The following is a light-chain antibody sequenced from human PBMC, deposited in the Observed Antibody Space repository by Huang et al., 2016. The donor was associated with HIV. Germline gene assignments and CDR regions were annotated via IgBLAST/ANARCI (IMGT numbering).Light chain of an antibody. J-gene: IGKJ1*01. CDR2: EAS. Sequence: DIQMTQSSATLSASVGDRVTIACRASQSSSTWLAWYQQKPGRAPNLLIYEASTLGSGVPSRCSGGGSGTDFTLTISSLQPDDFATYYCQQYNSFPWTFGQGTKVEV. V-gene: IGKV1-5*03. CDR3: QQYNSFPWT. CDR1: QSSSTW.